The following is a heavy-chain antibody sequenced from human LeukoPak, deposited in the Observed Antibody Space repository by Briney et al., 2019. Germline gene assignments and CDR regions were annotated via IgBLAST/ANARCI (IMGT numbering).Heavy chain of an antibody. CDR1: GFTFSSYG. Sequence: GGSLRLSCAASGFTFSSYGMHWVRQSPGEGLEWVAFIRYDGTNKYYADSVKDRFSISRDNSKNTLYLQMNSLRAEDTAVYYCAKDLALRYYDTTGYPDYWGQGTLVTVSS. CDR3: AKDLALRYYDTTGYPDY. D-gene: IGHD3-22*01. CDR2: IRYDGTNK. V-gene: IGHV3-30*02. J-gene: IGHJ4*02.